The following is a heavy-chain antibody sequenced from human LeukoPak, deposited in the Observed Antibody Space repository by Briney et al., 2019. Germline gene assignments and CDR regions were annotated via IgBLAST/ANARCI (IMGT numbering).Heavy chain of an antibody. Sequence: GGSLRLSCAASGFTFSSYAMSWVRQAPGKGLEWVSAISGSGGSTYYADSVKGRFAISRDNSKNTLYLQMNSLRAEDTAVYYCAKGFYDSSGNGDYWGQGTLVTVSS. CDR2: ISGSGGST. CDR3: AKGFYDSSGNGDY. J-gene: IGHJ4*02. CDR1: GFTFSSYA. D-gene: IGHD3-22*01. V-gene: IGHV3-23*01.